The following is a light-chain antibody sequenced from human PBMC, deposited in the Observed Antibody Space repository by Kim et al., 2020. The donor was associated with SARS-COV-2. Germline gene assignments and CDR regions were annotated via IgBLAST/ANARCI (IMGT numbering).Light chain of an antibody. V-gene: IGLV2-11*01. CDR3: CSYAGSYWV. Sequence: PGQSVTISCTGTSSDVGGYIYVSWYQHHPGKAPKLMIYDVTKRPSGVPDRFSGSKSGNTASLTIYGLQAEDEADYYCCSYAGSYWVFGGGTQLTVL. CDR1: SSDVGGYIY. J-gene: IGLJ3*02. CDR2: DVT.